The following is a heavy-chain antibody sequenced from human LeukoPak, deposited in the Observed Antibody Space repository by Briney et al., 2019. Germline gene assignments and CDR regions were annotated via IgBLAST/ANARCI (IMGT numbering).Heavy chain of an antibody. CDR1: GGSFSGYY. Sequence: PETLSLTCAVYGGSFSGYYWSWIRQPPGKGLEWIGEINHSGSTNYNPSLKSRVTISVDTSKNQFSLKLSSVTAADTAVYYCARTSSGWYIRTSDYWGQGTLVTVSS. CDR2: INHSGST. D-gene: IGHD6-19*01. V-gene: IGHV4-34*01. J-gene: IGHJ4*02. CDR3: ARTSSGWYIRTSDY.